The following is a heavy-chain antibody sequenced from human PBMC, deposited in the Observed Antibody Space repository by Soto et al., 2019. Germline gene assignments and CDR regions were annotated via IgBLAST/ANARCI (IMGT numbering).Heavy chain of an antibody. J-gene: IGHJ4*02. CDR3: ARAHIVVVVAHPHFDY. V-gene: IGHV3-30-3*01. Sequence: QVQLVESGGGVVQPGRSLRLSCAASGFTFSSYAMHWVRQAPGKGLEWVAVISYDGSNKYYADSVKGRFTISRDNSKNTLYLQMNSLRAEDTAVYYCARAHIVVVVAHPHFDYWGQGTLVTVSS. CDR2: ISYDGSNK. CDR1: GFTFSSYA. D-gene: IGHD2-15*01.